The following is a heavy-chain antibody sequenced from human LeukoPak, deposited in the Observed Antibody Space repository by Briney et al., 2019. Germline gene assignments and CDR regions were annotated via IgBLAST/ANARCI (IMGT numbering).Heavy chain of an antibody. J-gene: IGHJ4*02. V-gene: IGHV1-46*01. Sequence: ASVKVSCKASGYTFTSYYMHWVRQAPGQGLEWMGIINPSGGSTSYAQKFQGRVTMTRDTSTSTVYMELSSLRSEDTAVYYRAREVGDYYDSSGQIYFDYWGQGTLVTVSS. CDR3: AREVGDYYDSSGQIYFDY. CDR2: INPSGGST. D-gene: IGHD3-22*01. CDR1: GYTFTSYY.